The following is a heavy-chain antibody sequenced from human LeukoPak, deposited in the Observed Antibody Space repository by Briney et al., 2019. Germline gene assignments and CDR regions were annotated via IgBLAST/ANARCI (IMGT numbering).Heavy chain of an antibody. V-gene: IGHV3-23*01. CDR2: ISGGGGGA. J-gene: IGHJ5*02. CDR3: AKGGRYFDWFDT. D-gene: IGHD3-9*01. Sequence: GDSLRLSCAASGFTFGTYAMSWVRQAPGKGLEWVSTISGGGGGAYYADSVKGRFTISRDNSKNALYLQVSSLRADDTAVYYCAKGGRYFDWFDTWGQGTLVTVSS. CDR1: GFTFGTYA.